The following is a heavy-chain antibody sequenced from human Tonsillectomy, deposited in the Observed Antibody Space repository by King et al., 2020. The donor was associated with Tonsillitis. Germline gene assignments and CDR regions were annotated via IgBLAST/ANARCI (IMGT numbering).Heavy chain of an antibody. CDR2: IWYDGSSE. Sequence: VQLVESGGGVVQPGRSLRLSCAASGFTFSSYGFHWVRQAPGKGLEWVAVIWYDGSSEHYADSVKGRFTISTDNSKNTLFLQMNSLRAEDTAVYYCARDHGYHDSSGYSTYYYMDVWGKGTTVTVS. CDR3: ARDHGYHDSSGYSTYYYMDV. J-gene: IGHJ6*03. D-gene: IGHD3-22*01. V-gene: IGHV3-33*01. CDR1: GFTFSSYG.